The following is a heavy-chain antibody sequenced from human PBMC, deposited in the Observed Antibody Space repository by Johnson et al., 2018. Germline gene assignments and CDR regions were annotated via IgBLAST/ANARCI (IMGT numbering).Heavy chain of an antibody. D-gene: IGHD3-10*01. Sequence: VQLVESGGGLVKPGGSLRLSCAASGFIFSDYTMNWVRQAPGKGLEWVSSISGDSTYIYYADSVQGRFSISRDNAKNSVLLQMNSMTGEDTALYVCARDQQRPSGVPPWDLDYGGQGSLVTVSS. CDR3: ARDQQRPSGVPPWDLDY. CDR2: ISGDSTYI. V-gene: IGHV3-21*06. CDR1: GFIFSDYT. J-gene: IGHJ4*02.